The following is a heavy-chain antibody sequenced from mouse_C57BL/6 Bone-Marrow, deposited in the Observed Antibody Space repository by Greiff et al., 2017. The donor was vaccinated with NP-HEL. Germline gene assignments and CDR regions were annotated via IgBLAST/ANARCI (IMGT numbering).Heavy chain of an antibody. Sequence: QVQLQQPGAELVKPGASVKMSCKASGYTFTSYWITWVKQRPGQGLEWIGDIYPGSGSTNYNEKFKSKATLTVDTSSSTAYMQLRSLTSEDSAVYYCARVRGYDDAMDYWGKGTSVTVSS. J-gene: IGHJ4*01. CDR2: IYPGSGST. CDR3: ARVRGYDDAMDY. D-gene: IGHD2-2*01. V-gene: IGHV1-55*01. CDR1: GYTFTSYW.